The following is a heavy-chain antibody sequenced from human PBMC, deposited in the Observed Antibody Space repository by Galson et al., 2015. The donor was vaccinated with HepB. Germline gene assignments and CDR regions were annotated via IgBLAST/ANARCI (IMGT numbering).Heavy chain of an antibody. CDR2: ISPSSSTT. J-gene: IGHJ4*02. CDR3: ARLVATNFYC. V-gene: IGHV3-11*01. CDR1: GFTFSDYY. D-gene: IGHD1-26*01. Sequence: SLRLSCAASGFTFSDYYMSWIRQAPGKGLEWVSYISPSSSTTYYADSVKVRFIISRDSAKNSLYLQMNSLRADDTAVYYCARLVATNFYCWGQGTLVFVSS.